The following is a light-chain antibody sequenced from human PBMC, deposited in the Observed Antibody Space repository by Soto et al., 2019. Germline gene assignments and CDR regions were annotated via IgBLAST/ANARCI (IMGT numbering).Light chain of an antibody. CDR2: RAS. CDR3: QQSYSTPPT. V-gene: IGKV1-5*03. Sequence: DIQMTQSPSTLSASVGDRVTITCRASQSISTWLAWYQQKPGKAPNLLIYRASTLESGVPSRFSGSGSGTDFTLTISSLQPEDFATYYCQQSYSTPPTCGQGTRREIK. J-gene: IGKJ5*01. CDR1: QSISTW.